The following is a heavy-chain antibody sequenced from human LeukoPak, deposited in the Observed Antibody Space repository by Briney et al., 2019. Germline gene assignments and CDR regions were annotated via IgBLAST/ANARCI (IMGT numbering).Heavy chain of an antibody. CDR2: ISSSGSTI. Sequence: SGFTFSSYEMNWVRQAXGKGLXWXSYISSSGSTIYYADSVKGRFTISRDNAKNSLYLQMNSLRAEDTAVYYCARGSVAATFDYWGQGTLVTVSS. J-gene: IGHJ4*02. CDR1: GFTFSSYE. CDR3: ARGSVAATFDY. V-gene: IGHV3-48*03. D-gene: IGHD2-15*01.